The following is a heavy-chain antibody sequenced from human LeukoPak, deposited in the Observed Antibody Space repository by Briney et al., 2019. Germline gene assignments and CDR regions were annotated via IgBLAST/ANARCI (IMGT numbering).Heavy chain of an antibody. Sequence: PGGSLRLSCAVSGPTFSDYSMAWVRQAPGKGLFWVSGISAGGGSTYYADSVKGRFTISRDNSRNTLYLQMNSLSAEDTAVYYCAKDAADPEYWGQGTLVTVSS. J-gene: IGHJ4*02. V-gene: IGHV3-23*01. CDR2: ISAGGGST. CDR1: GPTFSDYS. D-gene: IGHD6-13*01. CDR3: AKDAADPEY.